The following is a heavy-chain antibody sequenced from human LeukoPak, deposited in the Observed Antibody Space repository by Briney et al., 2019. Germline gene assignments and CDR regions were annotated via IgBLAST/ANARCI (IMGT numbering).Heavy chain of an antibody. CDR1: GFLFSNYA. D-gene: IGHD3-9*01. J-gene: IGHJ4*02. V-gene: IGHV3-23*01. CDR3: AKWGDYDILTGYYDSDY. Sequence: GASLILSCAASGFLFSNYAMSWVRQAPGKGLEWVSAIGRGSSTYYADSVEGRFTISRDNSKNTLYLQLNRLRAEDTAVYYCAKWGDYDILTGYYDSDYWGQGTLVTVSS. CDR2: IGRGSST.